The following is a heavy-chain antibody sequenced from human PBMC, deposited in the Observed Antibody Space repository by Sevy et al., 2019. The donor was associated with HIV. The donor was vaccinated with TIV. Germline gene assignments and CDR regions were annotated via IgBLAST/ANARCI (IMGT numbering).Heavy chain of an antibody. J-gene: IGHJ6*02. V-gene: IGHV1-2*02. D-gene: IGHD2-2*03. Sequence: ASVKVSCKASGYIFTGYYMHWVRQAPGQGLEWMGWINPNSGGTKYAQKFQGRVTMTRDTSTSTGYMELSRVRSDDMAVYYCASVRVGYCSSTSCRSYYYYGMDVWGQGTTVTVSS. CDR2: INPNSGGT. CDR3: ASVRVGYCSSTSCRSYYYYGMDV. CDR1: GYIFTGYY.